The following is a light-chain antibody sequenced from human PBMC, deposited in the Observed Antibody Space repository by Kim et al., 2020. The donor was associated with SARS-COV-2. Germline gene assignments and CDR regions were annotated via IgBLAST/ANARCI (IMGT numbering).Light chain of an antibody. V-gene: IGLV3-21*04. Sequence: SYELTQPPSVSVAPGRTARVSCGGNSIGRKGVHWYPQKSGQAPVLVISYDSERPTGIPGRFSGSTAGNTATLTISRVEAGDEADYYCQVWDSSSVHRVVFGGGTQLTVL. J-gene: IGLJ2*01. CDR3: QVWDSSSVHRVV. CDR2: YDS. CDR1: SIGRKG.